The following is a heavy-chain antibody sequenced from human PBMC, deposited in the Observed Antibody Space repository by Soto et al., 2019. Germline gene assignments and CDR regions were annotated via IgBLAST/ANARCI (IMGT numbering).Heavy chain of an antibody. CDR3: ARSRAVVTAIPRGGTYYYGMDV. Sequence: GGSLRLSCAASGFTFSSYGMHWVRQAPGKGLEWVAVISYDGSNKYYADSVKGRFTISRDNAKNSLYLQMNSLRAEDTAVYYCARSRAVVTAIPRGGTYYYGMDVWGQGTTVTVS. CDR2: ISYDGSNK. V-gene: IGHV3-30*03. D-gene: IGHD2-21*02. J-gene: IGHJ6*02. CDR1: GFTFSSYG.